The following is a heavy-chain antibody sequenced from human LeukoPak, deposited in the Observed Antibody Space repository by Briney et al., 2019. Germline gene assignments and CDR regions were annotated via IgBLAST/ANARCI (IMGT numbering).Heavy chain of an antibody. Sequence: RASETLSLTCTVSGGSISSYYWSWIRQPPGKGLEWIGYIYYSGSTNYNPSLKSRVTISVDTSKNQFSLKLSSVTAADTAVYYCARHGGYSSGWIDYWGQGTLVTVSS. V-gene: IGHV4-59*01. D-gene: IGHD6-19*01. CDR1: GGSISSYY. CDR3: ARHGGYSSGWIDY. CDR2: IYYSGST. J-gene: IGHJ4*02.